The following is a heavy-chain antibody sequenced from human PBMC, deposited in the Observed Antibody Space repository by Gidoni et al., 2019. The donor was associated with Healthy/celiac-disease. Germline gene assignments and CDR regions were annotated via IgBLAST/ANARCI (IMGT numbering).Heavy chain of an antibody. Sequence: QVQLQESGPGLVKPSQTLSLTCTVSGGSISSGDYYWSWIRQPPGKGLEWIGYIYYSGITYYNPSLKSRVTISVDTSKNQFSLKLSSVTAADTAVYYCARAPSDYYDSSQGAYDYWGQGTLVTVSS. V-gene: IGHV4-30-4*01. CDR3: ARAPSDYYDSSQGAYDY. J-gene: IGHJ4*02. CDR2: IYYSGIT. CDR1: GGSISSGDYY. D-gene: IGHD3-22*01.